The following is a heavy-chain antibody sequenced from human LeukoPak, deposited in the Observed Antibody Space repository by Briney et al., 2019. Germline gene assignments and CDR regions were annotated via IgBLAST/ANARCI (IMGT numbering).Heavy chain of an antibody. Sequence: GASVKVSCKASGYTFTNFGVGWVRQAPGQRLEWMGWISAYNGDTNYAQNFQGRVTLTTDTSTNTAYMELRSLRSDDTAVYYCARGLIYGSGSLYGGRKSYYYYYGMDVWGQGTTVTVSS. CDR3: ARGLIYGSGSLYGGRKSYYYYYGMDV. D-gene: IGHD3-10*01. CDR1: GYTFTNFG. CDR2: ISAYNGDT. V-gene: IGHV1-18*01. J-gene: IGHJ6*02.